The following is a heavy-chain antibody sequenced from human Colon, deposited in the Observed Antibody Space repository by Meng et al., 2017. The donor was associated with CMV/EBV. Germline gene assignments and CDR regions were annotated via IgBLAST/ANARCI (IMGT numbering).Heavy chain of an antibody. CDR1: GGSISSSSYY. J-gene: IGHJ5*02. V-gene: IGHV4-39*07. Sequence: GSLRLSCAVSGGSISSSSYYWGCLRQPPGKGLEWIWNIYYSGSTHYNPSLKSRFTISGDTSKNQFSLKLSPVTAADTAVYYCAAMTTVRGWFDPWGQGTLVTVSS. CDR2: IYYSGST. D-gene: IGHD4-11*01. CDR3: AAMTTVRGWFDP.